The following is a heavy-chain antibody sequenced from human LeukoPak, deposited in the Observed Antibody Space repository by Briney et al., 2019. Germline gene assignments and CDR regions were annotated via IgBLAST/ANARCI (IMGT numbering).Heavy chain of an antibody. V-gene: IGHV1-18*01. J-gene: IGHJ4*02. CDR3: ARDPSNTSGRYTYFDY. Sequence: VSVKVSCKTYGYTLTSHGISWVRQAPGQGLEWMGWISAFNGETHYAQNLQGRVTMTTDTSTSTAYMELRSLRSDDTAVYYCARDPSNTSGRYTYFDYWGQGTLVTVSS. CDR2: ISAFNGET. CDR1: GYTLTSHG. D-gene: IGHD3-16*02.